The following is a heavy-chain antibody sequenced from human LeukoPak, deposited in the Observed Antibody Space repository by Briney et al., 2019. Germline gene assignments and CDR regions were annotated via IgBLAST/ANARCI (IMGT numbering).Heavy chain of an antibody. D-gene: IGHD6-19*01. CDR3: ARDRAAVAQFDY. CDR1: GFTFSSYS. CDR2: ISSSSSYI. V-gene: IGHV3-21*01. J-gene: IGHJ4*02. Sequence: KPGGSLRLSCAASGFTFSSYSMNWVRQAPGKGLEWVSSISSSSSYIYYADSVKGRFTISRDNSKNTLYLQMNSLRAEDTAVYYCARDRAAVAQFDYWGQGTLVTVSS.